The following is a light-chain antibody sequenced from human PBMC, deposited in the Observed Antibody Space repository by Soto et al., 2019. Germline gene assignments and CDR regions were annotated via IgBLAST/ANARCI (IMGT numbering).Light chain of an antibody. CDR3: QQLNWYPLG. Sequence: DIQLTQSPSFLSASVGDRVTITCRASQGISSYLAWYQQKPGKAPKLLIYAASTLQSGVPSRFSGSGSGTEFTLTISSLQPEDFATYYCQQLNWYPLGFGGGTKVEIK. CDR1: QGISSY. CDR2: AAS. J-gene: IGKJ4*01. V-gene: IGKV1-9*01.